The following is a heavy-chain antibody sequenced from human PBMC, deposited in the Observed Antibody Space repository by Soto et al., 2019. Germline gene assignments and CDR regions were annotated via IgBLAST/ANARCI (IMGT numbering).Heavy chain of an antibody. D-gene: IGHD6-13*01. CDR3: AKGAQQLVS. V-gene: IGHV3-30*18. CDR2: ISYDGSNK. Sequence: ESGGGVVQPGRSLRLSCAASGFTFSSYGMHWVRQAPGKGLEWVAVISYDGSNKYYADSVKGRFTISRDNSKNTLYLQMNSLRAEDTAVYYCAKGAQQLVSWGQGTLVTVSS. J-gene: IGHJ5*02. CDR1: GFTFSSYG.